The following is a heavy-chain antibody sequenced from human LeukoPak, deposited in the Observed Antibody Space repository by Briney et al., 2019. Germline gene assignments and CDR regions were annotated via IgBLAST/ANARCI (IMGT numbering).Heavy chain of an antibody. V-gene: IGHV3-74*01. J-gene: IGHJ4*02. CDR3: ARDLYGIDY. CDR2: INNDGTGT. Sequence: GGSLRLSCAASGFTFSSYWMHWVRQVPGKGLVWVAQINNDGTGTKYADSVKGRFTISRDNAKNTLYVQMDSLRAEDTAAYYCARDLYGIDYWGQGSPVTVSS. D-gene: IGHD2/OR15-2a*01. CDR1: GFTFSSYW.